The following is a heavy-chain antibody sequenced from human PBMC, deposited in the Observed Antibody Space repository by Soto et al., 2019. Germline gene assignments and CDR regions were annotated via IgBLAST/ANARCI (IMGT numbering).Heavy chain of an antibody. CDR2: IYYSGST. Sequence: SETLSLTCTVSGGSISSGDYYWSWIRQPPGKGLEWIGYIYYSGSTYYNPSLKSRVTLSVDTSKNQFSLQLDSVTAADTATYYCARDLWGYCGTDCYPLDVWGQGTTVTVSS. D-gene: IGHD2-21*02. J-gene: IGHJ6*02. CDR3: ARDLWGYCGTDCYPLDV. V-gene: IGHV4-30-4*02. CDR1: GGSISSGDYY.